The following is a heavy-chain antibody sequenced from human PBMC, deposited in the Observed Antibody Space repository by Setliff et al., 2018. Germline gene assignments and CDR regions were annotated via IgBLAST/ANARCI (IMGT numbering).Heavy chain of an antibody. V-gene: IGHV4-61*09. CDR2: FHTGGAT. CDR3: AIGGGYCDFFDCFPFDN. J-gene: IGHJ4*02. Sequence: SETLSLTCSVSGGSISSGGFYWSWIRQSAGRGLEWIGHFHTGGATDYNLSLKSRVTISLDSSKNQFSLRLSSVTAADAAVYFCAIGGGYCDFFDCFPFDNWGQGFLVTVS. D-gene: IGHD3-16*01. CDR1: GGSISSGGFY.